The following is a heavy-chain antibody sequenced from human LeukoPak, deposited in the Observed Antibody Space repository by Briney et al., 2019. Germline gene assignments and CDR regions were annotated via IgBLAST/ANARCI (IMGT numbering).Heavy chain of an antibody. J-gene: IGHJ4*02. CDR1: GGSISSGGYS. CDR2: IYHSGST. Sequence: SETLSLTCAVSGGSISSGGYSWSWIRQPPGKGLEWIGYIYHSGSTYYNPSLKSRVTISVDRSKNQFSLKLSSVTAADTAVYYCARELRGFYFDYWGQGTLATVSS. CDR3: ARELRGFYFDY. V-gene: IGHV4-30-2*01.